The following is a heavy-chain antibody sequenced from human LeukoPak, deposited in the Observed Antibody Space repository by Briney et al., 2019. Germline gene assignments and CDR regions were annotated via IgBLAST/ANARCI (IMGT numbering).Heavy chain of an antibody. CDR3: ARGPELERFDY. Sequence: GASVKVSCKASGYTFTSYDINWVRQAPGQGLEWMGWMNPNSGNTGYAQKFQGRVTITRNTSISTAYMELSSLRSEDTAVYYCARGPELERFDYWGQGTLVTVSS. J-gene: IGHJ4*02. CDR1: GYTFTSYD. V-gene: IGHV1-8*03. D-gene: IGHD1-1*01. CDR2: MNPNSGNT.